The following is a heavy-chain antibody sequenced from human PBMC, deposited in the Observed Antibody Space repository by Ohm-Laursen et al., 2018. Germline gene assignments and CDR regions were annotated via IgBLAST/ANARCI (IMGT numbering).Heavy chain of an antibody. V-gene: IGHV4-61*01. J-gene: IGHJ3*02. CDR2: IYSGGNT. CDR1: GDSLSSGPEN. CDR3: ARVKQWLIYAFDI. D-gene: IGHD6-19*01. Sequence: GTLSLTCTVSGDSLSSGPENWSWIRQPPGQGLEYIGFIYSGGNTNYNPSLKNRVTMSVDTSKNQFSLKLSSVTAADTAVYYCARVKQWLIYAFDIWGQGTMVTVSS.